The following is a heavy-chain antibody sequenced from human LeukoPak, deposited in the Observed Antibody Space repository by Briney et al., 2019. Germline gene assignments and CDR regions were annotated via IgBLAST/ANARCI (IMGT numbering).Heavy chain of an antibody. J-gene: IGHJ4*02. CDR2: IWYDGSNK. Sequence: PGRSLRLSCPASEFTFSSYGMHWVRQAPGKGLEWVAVIWYDGSNKFYADSVKGRFTISRDNSKNTLYLQMNSLRAEDTAVYYCARDKARTGTSFDYWGQGTLVTVSS. CDR1: EFTFSSYG. D-gene: IGHD1-7*01. V-gene: IGHV3-33*01. CDR3: ARDKARTGTSFDY.